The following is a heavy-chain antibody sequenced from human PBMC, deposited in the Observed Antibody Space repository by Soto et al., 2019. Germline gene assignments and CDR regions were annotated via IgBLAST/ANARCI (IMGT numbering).Heavy chain of an antibody. Sequence: QVQLVESGGGLVKPGGSLRLSCAASGFTFGDYYMSWIRQAPGKGLEWVSYISSSGSSTYYVDSVRGRFTISRDNAKNSLYLQMDSLGAEDTAVYYCARAAAARPAGWYCVQGTLVTVSS. V-gene: IGHV3-11*01. CDR1: GFTFGDYY. J-gene: IGHJ4*02. D-gene: IGHD6-6*01. CDR3: ARAAAARPAGWY. CDR2: ISSSGSST.